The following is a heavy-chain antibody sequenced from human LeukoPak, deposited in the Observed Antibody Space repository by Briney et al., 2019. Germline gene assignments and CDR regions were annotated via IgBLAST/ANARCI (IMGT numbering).Heavy chain of an antibody. J-gene: IGHJ6*03. D-gene: IGHD4-17*01. CDR2: ISAYNGNT. V-gene: IGHV1-18*01. CDR3: ASSQTTEWDYYYMDV. CDR1: GYTFTSYG. Sequence: ASVKVSCKASGYTFTSYGISWVRQAPGQGLEWMGWISAYNGNTNYAQKLQGRVTMTTDTSTSTAYMELRSLRSDDTAVYYCASSQTTEWDYYYMDVWGKGTTVTVSS.